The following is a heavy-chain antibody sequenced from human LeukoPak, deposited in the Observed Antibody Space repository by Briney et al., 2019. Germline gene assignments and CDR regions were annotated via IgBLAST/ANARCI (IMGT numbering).Heavy chain of an antibody. CDR1: GFTFSTYE. V-gene: IGHV3-48*03. J-gene: IGHJ6*03. D-gene: IGHD2-15*01. Sequence: PGGSLRLSCAASGFTFSTYEMNWVRQAPGEGLEWVSYISSSGSPVYYADSLKGRFTISRDNAKNSLYLQMNSLRVQDTAVYYCARRKYCSGGSCPTNYYYYYMDVWGKGTTVTVSS. CDR3: ARRKYCSGGSCPTNYYYYYMDV. CDR2: ISSSGSPV.